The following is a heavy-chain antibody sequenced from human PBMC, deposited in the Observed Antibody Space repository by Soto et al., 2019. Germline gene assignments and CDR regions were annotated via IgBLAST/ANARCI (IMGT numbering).Heavy chain of an antibody. J-gene: IGHJ1*01. V-gene: IGHV3-48*01. CDR1: GFTFSRYS. Sequence: EVQLVESGGGLVQPGGSLRLSCAASGFTFSRYSMNWVRQAPGKGLEWVSYISSSSSFIYYADSVKGRFTISRDTAKNSVYLQMNSLRGEDTAVYYCARGQDYYDNSGYYSEYFHHWGQGTLVTVSS. D-gene: IGHD3-22*01. CDR3: ARGQDYYDNSGYYSEYFHH. CDR2: ISSSSSFI.